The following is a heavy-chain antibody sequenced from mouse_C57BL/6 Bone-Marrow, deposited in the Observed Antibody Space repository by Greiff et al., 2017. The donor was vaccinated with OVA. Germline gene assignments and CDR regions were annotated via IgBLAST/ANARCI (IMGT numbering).Heavy chain of an antibody. Sequence: VQLQQSGPELVKPGASVKISCKASGYSFTGYYMNWVKQSPEKSLEWIGEINPSTGGTTYNQKFKAKATLTVDKSSNTAYMQLKSLASEDSAVXNCGRVTAIGFAYWGQGTLVTVSA. CDR2: INPSTGGT. CDR1: GYSFTGYY. V-gene: IGHV1-42*01. D-gene: IGHD1-1*01. J-gene: IGHJ3*01. CDR3: GRVTAIGFAY.